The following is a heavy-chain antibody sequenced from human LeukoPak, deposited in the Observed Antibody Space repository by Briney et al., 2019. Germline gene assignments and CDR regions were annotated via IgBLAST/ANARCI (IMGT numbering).Heavy chain of an antibody. CDR1: GGSFSGYY. V-gene: IGHV4-34*01. Sequence: SETLSLTCAVYGGSFSGYYWSWIRQPPGKGLEWIGEINHSGSTNYNPSLKSRVTISVDTSKNQFSLKLSSVTAADTAVYYCARGPYHDRSGYYYHDPPHFDYWGQGTLVTVSS. D-gene: IGHD3-22*01. CDR2: INHSGST. CDR3: ARGPYHDRSGYYYHDPPHFDY. J-gene: IGHJ4*02.